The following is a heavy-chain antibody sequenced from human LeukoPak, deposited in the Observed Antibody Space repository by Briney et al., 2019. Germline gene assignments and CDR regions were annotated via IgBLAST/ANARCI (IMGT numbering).Heavy chain of an antibody. J-gene: IGHJ4*02. CDR1: GFTFSSYE. CDR2: ISSSGSTI. V-gene: IGHV3-48*03. Sequence: GGPLRLSCAASGFTFSSYEMNWVRQAPGKGLEWVSYISSSGSTIYYADSVKGRFTISRDNAKNSLYLQMNSLRAEDTAVYYCARGEVDGYNFGGQGTLVTVSS. D-gene: IGHD5-24*01. CDR3: ARGEVDGYNF.